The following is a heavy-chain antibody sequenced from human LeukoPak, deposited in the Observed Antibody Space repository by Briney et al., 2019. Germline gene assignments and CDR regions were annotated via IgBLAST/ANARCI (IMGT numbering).Heavy chain of an antibody. D-gene: IGHD3-10*01. V-gene: IGHV1-2*02. J-gene: IGHJ4*02. Sequence: ASVKVSCKASGYTFTGHYMHWVRQAPGQGPEWMGWINPNSGDTNYSQKFQGRVSMTRDTSINTAYMELSRLTSDDTAVYYCARGRAVPPSHRYDYWGQGTLVTVSS. CDR2: INPNSGDT. CDR3: ARGRAVPPSHRYDY. CDR1: GYTFTGHY.